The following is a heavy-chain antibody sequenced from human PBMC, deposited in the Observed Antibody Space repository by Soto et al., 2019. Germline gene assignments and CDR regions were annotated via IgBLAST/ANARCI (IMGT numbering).Heavy chain of an antibody. CDR1: GYTFINYY. J-gene: IGHJ5*02. Sequence: GGSVKVSCKASGYTFINYYIHWVRQAPGQGLEWMAIINPMGGSTNYAQEFQGRVTLTSDTSTSTVYMELSSLRFEDTALFYCARDLAAGDLWGQGTLVTVSS. CDR3: ARDLAAGDL. D-gene: IGHD6-13*01. CDR2: INPMGGST. V-gene: IGHV1-46*01.